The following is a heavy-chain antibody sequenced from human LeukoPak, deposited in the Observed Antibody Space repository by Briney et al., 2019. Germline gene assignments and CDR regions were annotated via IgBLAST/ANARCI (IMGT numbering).Heavy chain of an antibody. D-gene: IGHD1-1*01. CDR1: GYTFTGHY. Sequence: ASVKVSCKASGYTFTGHYMRWVRQAPGQGLEWMGWINPNSGGTNYAQKFQGRVTMTRDTSISTAYMELSRLRSDDTAVYYCARQWHGTTHYWGQGTLVTVSS. V-gene: IGHV1-2*02. CDR2: INPNSGGT. J-gene: IGHJ4*02. CDR3: ARQWHGTTHY.